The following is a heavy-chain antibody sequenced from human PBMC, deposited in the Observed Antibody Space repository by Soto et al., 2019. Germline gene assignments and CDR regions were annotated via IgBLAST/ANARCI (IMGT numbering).Heavy chain of an antibody. J-gene: IGHJ4*02. CDR3: ANWGY. V-gene: IGHV3-23*01. CDR1: GFTFGSYA. CDR2: ISDSGGST. D-gene: IGHD3-16*01. Sequence: EVQLLESGGGLVQPGGSLRLSCAASGFTFGSYAMSWVRLAPGKGLEWVSAISDSGGSTYYADSVKGRFTISRDNSKNTLYLQMNSLRAEDTAVYYCANWGYWGQGTLLTVSS.